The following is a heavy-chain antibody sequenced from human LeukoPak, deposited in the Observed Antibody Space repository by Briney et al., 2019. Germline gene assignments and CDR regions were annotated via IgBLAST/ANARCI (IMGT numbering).Heavy chain of an antibody. CDR2: IIPIFGTA. J-gene: IGHJ5*02. Sequence: GASVKVSCKASGGTFSSYAISWVRQAPGQGLEWMGRIIPIFGTANYAQKFQGRVTITTDESTSTAYMELSSLRSEDTAVYYCANNRRYSSGWYYWFDPWGQGTLVTVSS. CDR3: ANNRRYSSGWYYWFDP. CDR1: GGTFSSYA. D-gene: IGHD6-19*01. V-gene: IGHV1-69*05.